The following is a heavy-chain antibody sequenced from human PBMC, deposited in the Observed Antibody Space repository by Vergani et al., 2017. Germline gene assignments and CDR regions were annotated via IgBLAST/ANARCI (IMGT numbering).Heavy chain of an antibody. J-gene: IGHJ4*02. Sequence: QLQLQESGPGLVKPSETLSLTCTVSGGSISSSSYYWGWIRQPPGKGLEWIGSIYYSGSTYYNPSLKSRVTISVATSKNQFSLKLSSVTAADTAVYYCARDLRESYYDSSGRGLDYWGQGTLVTVSS. D-gene: IGHD3-22*01. V-gene: IGHV4-39*07. CDR3: ARDLRESYYDSSGRGLDY. CDR1: GGSISSSSYY. CDR2: IYYSGST.